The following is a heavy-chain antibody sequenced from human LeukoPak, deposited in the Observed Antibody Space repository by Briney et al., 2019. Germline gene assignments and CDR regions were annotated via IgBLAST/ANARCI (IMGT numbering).Heavy chain of an antibody. J-gene: IGHJ4*02. CDR2: IGTAGDT. D-gene: IGHD5-12*01. CDR1: GFTFSSYD. CDR3: ARGPAGDSGYFFDY. Sequence: GGSLRLSCAASGFTFSSYDMHWVRQATGKGLEWVSAIGTAGDTYYPGSVKGRFTISRENAKNSLYLQMNSLRAGDTAVYYCARGPAGDSGYFFDYWGQGTLVTVSS. V-gene: IGHV3-13*01.